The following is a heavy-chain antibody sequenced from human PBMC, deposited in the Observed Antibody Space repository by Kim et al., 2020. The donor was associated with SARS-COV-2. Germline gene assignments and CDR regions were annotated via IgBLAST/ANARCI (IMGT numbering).Heavy chain of an antibody. D-gene: IGHD5-12*01. Sequence: GGSLRLSCAASGFTFSNYGMNWVRQAPGKGLQWVAVVWYDGSNKFYADSVKGRFTISRDNSENTVYLQMSSLRVEDTAVYYCAKGPIVTTIGYFDSWGQGTPVTVSS. J-gene: IGHJ4*02. CDR1: GFTFSNYG. CDR3: AKGPIVTTIGYFDS. CDR2: VWYDGSNK. V-gene: IGHV3-33*06.